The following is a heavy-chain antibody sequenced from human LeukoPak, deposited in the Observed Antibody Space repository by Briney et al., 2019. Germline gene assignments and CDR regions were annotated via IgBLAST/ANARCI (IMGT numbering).Heavy chain of an antibody. V-gene: IGHV1-3*01. D-gene: IGHD6-13*01. CDR3: ARDGLIGDSSSWYYFDY. Sequence: GASVKVSCKASGYTFTSYAMHWVRQAPGQRLEWMGWINAGNGNTKYSQKFQGRVTITRDTSASTAYMELSSLRSEDTAVYYCARDGLIGDSSSWYYFDYWGQGTLVTGSS. CDR2: INAGNGNT. CDR1: GYTFTSYA. J-gene: IGHJ4*02.